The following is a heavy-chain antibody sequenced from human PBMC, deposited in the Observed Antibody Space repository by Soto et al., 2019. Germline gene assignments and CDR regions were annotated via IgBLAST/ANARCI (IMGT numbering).Heavy chain of an antibody. D-gene: IGHD1-26*01. CDR2: IYPGNSNT. CDR3: ARPAEVSIAGALEH. CDR1: GYAFTYYL. V-gene: IGHV5-51*01. Sequence: GEALKVCCTGSGYAFTYYLIASVSKMPGKGLEWMGIIYPGNSNTRYSPSFQGQVTISADKSITTAYLQWTSLKASDTAMYYCARPAEVSIAGALEHWGQGTPVTVPS. J-gene: IGHJ1*01.